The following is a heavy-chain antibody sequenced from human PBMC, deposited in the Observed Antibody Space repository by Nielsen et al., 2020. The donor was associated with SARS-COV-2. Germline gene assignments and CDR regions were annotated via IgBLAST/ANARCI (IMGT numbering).Heavy chain of an antibody. Sequence: GSLRLSCTVSGGSVSSSSYYWCWIRQPPGQDLEWIGSMYYSGSTYYNPSLKSQVTISVDTSKNQFSLKVSSVTAAATAVYYCARHGCLNWFDPWGQGTLVTVSS. CDR1: GGSVSSSSYY. CDR3: ARHGCLNWFDP. D-gene: IGHD5/OR15-5a*01. CDR2: MYYSGST. V-gene: IGHV4-39*01. J-gene: IGHJ5*02.